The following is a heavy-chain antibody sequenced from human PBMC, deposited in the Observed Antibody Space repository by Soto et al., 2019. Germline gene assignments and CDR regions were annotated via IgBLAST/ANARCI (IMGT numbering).Heavy chain of an antibody. D-gene: IGHD2-2*01. Sequence: SQTLSLTCXISGDSVSSNSAAWNWIRQSPSRGLEWLGRTYYRSKWYNDYAVSAKSRITINPDTSRNQFSLQLNSVTPEDTAVYYCARDGTIVVVPAAIAYYYYGMDVWGQGTTVTVSS. CDR2: TYYRSKWYN. CDR1: GDSVSSNSAA. J-gene: IGHJ6*02. V-gene: IGHV6-1*01. CDR3: ARDGTIVVVPAAIAYYYYGMDV.